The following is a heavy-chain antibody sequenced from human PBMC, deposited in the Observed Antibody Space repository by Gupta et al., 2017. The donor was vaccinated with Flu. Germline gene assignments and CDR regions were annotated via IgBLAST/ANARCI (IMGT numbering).Heavy chain of an antibody. CDR2: IYYSGST. J-gene: IGHJ4*02. CDR3: ARRVRVIHYFDY. Sequence: QLQLQESGPGLVKPSETLSLTCTVSGGIISRRSSHWGWIGQPPGKGLEWIGSIYYSGSTYYNPSLKSRVTISVDTSKNQFSLNLSSVAAADTAVYYCARRVRVIHYFDYWGQGTLVTDSS. D-gene: IGHD2-21*01. CDR1: GGIISRRSSH. V-gene: IGHV4-39*01.